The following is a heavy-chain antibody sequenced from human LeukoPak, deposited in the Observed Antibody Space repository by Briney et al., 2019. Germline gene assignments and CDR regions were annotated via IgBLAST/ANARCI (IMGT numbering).Heavy chain of an antibody. V-gene: IGHV3-7*01. CDR3: ARDGGYYYYYMDV. CDR1: GFTFSSDW. Sequence: GGSLRLSCAASGFTFSSDWMSWVRQAPGKGLEWVANIKQDGSEKYYVDSVKGRFTISRDNAKNSLYLQMNSLRAEDTAVYYCARDGGYYYYYMDVWGKGTTVTVSS. CDR2: IKQDGSEK. J-gene: IGHJ6*03. D-gene: IGHD3-10*01.